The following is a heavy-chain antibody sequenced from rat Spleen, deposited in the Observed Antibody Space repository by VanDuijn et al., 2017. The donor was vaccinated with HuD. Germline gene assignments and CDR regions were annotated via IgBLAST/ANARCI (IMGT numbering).Heavy chain of an antibody. CDR1: GFTFGSYW. D-gene: IGHD1-6*01. CDR3: TTAPYTTNSPYCDY. J-gene: IGHJ3*01. V-gene: IGHV5-58*01. CDR2: ISTGGGST. Sequence: EVQLVETGGGLVQPGRSLKLSCVASGFTFGSYWMYWIRQAPGKELEWVANISTGGGSTYSRDSVKGRFTKARDNAKSTLYLQMDSLRSEDTATYYCTTAPYTTNSPYCDYWGQGTLVTVSS.